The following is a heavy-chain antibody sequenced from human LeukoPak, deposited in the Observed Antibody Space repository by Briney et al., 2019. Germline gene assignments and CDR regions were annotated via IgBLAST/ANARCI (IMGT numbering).Heavy chain of an antibody. CDR1: GYSFTSYW. CDR2: IYPGDSDT. J-gene: IGHJ4*02. D-gene: IGHD3-10*01. CDR3: ARGGKYYYGSGSYYK. Sequence: GESLKISCKDSGYSFTSYWIGWVRQMPGKGLEWMGIIYPGDSDTRYSPSFQGQVTISADKSISTAYLQWSSLKASDTAMYYCARGGKYYYGSGSYYKWGQGTLVTVSS. V-gene: IGHV5-51*01.